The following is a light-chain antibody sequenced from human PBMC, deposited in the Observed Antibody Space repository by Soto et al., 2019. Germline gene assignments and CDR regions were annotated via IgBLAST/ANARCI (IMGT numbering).Light chain of an antibody. Sequence: IQMTQSPSSLSASIGDTVTITCRASQTIDRYLNWFQQKSGQAPKLLMNAASTLRSGVPSRFSASGSGTDFTLTISSLQPEDFATYYCQESYSTPSVTFGPGTKVDIK. V-gene: IGKV1-39*01. CDR3: QESYSTPSVT. CDR2: AAS. CDR1: QTIDRY. J-gene: IGKJ3*01.